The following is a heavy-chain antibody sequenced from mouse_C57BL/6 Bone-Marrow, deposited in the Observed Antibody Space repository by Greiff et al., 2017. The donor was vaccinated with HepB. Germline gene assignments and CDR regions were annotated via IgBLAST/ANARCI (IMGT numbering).Heavy chain of an antibody. CDR2: INPNNGGT. J-gene: IGHJ3*01. CDR1: GYTFTDYN. CDR3: GGLGGWFAY. V-gene: IGHV1-22*01. Sequence: GQLQESGPELVKPGASVKMSCKASGYTFTDYNMHWVKQSHGKSLEWIGYINPNNGGTSYNQKFKGKATLTVNKSSSTAYMAVRSLTSEDSAVYYCGGLGGWFAYWGQGTLVTVSA.